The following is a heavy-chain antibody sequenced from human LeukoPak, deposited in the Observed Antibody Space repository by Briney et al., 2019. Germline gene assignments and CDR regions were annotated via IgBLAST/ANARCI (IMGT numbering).Heavy chain of an antibody. CDR3: ARSSHRDGDTFDY. CDR2: INSDGINT. D-gene: IGHD3-10*01. J-gene: IGHJ4*02. Sequence: GGSLRLSCAASGFTFSNYWMHWVRQAPGKGLVWVSRINSDGINTSYADSVKGRFTISRDNAKNTLNLQMNSLRAEDTAVYYRARSSHRDGDTFDYWGQGTLVTVSS. CDR1: GFTFSNYW. V-gene: IGHV3-74*01.